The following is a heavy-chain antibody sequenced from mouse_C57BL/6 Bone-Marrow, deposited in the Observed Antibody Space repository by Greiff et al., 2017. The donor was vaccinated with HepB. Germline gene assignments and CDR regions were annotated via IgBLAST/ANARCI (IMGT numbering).Heavy chain of an antibody. CDR2: IDPSDSYT. V-gene: IGHV1-59*01. D-gene: IGHD1-1*01. CDR3: ASKGDYYGSSYWCFDV. J-gene: IGHJ1*03. CDR1: GYTFTSYW. Sequence: QVQLQQPGAELVRPGTSVKLSCKASGYTFTSYWMHWVKQRPGQGLEWIGVIDPSDSYTNYNQKFKGKATLTVDTSSSTAYMQLSSLTSEDSAVYYCASKGDYYGSSYWCFDVWGTGTTVTVSA.